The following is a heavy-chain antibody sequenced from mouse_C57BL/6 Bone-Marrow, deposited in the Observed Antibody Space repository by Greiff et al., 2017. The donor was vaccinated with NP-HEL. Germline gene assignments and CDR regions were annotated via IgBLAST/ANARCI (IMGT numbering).Heavy chain of an antibody. CDR2: IDPEDGET. CDR1: GFNIKDYY. CDR3: ASFITTVVAGTYYFDY. D-gene: IGHD1-1*01. Sequence: EVQLQQSGAELVKPGASVKLSCTASGFNIKDYYMHWVKQRTEQGLEWIGRIDPEDGETKYAPKFQGKATIPADTSYNTAYLQLSSLTSEDTAVYYCASFITTVVAGTYYFDYWGQGTTLTVSS. V-gene: IGHV14-2*01. J-gene: IGHJ2*01.